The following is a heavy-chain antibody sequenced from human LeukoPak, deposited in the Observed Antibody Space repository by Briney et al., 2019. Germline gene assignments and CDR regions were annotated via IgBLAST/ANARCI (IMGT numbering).Heavy chain of an antibody. CDR3: ARGSSNDYGDSPVDY. CDR1: GYTFTSYD. J-gene: IGHJ4*02. Sequence: ASVKVSCKASGYTFTSYDINWVRQATGQGLEWVGWMNPSSGNTGYAQKFQGRVTMTRNTSISTAYMELSSLRSEDTAVYYCARGSSNDYGDSPVDYWGQGTLVTVSS. D-gene: IGHD4-17*01. CDR2: MNPSSGNT. V-gene: IGHV1-8*01.